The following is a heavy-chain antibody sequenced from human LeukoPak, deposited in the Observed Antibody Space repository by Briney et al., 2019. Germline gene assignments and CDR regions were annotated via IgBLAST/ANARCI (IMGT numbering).Heavy chain of an antibody. CDR2: ISGSGGST. CDR1: GFTFSSYA. J-gene: IGHJ6*02. V-gene: IGHV3-23*01. Sequence: PGGSLRLSCAASGFTFSSYAMSWVRQAPGKGLEWVSAISGSGGSTYYADSVKGRFTISRDNSKNTLYLQMNSLRAEDTAVYYCAKASSGWSEYYYGMDVWGQGTTVTVSS. CDR3: AKASSGWSEYYYGMDV. D-gene: IGHD6-19*01.